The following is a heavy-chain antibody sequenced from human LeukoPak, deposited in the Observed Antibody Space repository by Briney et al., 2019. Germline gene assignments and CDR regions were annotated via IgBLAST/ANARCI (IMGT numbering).Heavy chain of an antibody. J-gene: IGHJ4*02. D-gene: IGHD3-22*01. V-gene: IGHV3-69-1*01. CDR1: GLRFRNYA. CDR3: ASSYDTSAYSSPSFDH. CDR2: ISARCAI. Sequence: GGSLRLSCADPGLRFRNYAMNWGRQAPGKGLQLVSYISARCAIYYPDSVKGRFIISRDSVDNSLHLQMNSLRAEDTAVYYCASSYDTSAYSSPSFDHWGQGTLVTVSS.